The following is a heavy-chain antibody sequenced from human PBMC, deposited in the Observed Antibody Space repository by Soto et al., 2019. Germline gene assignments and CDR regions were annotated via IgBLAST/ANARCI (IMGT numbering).Heavy chain of an antibody. D-gene: IGHD6-6*01. CDR1: GYTFTNYG. V-gene: IGHV1-18*01. Sequence: QVQLVQSGAEVKKPGASVKVSCKASGYTFTNYGINWVRQAPGPGLEWLGWVSASNGERRYAQRVQARVIMTTDTSTTTAYMELRRLRSDDTAVYYCSRGTSIPASGDYWGQGTLVTVSS. CDR2: VSASNGER. J-gene: IGHJ4*01. CDR3: SRGTSIPASGDY.